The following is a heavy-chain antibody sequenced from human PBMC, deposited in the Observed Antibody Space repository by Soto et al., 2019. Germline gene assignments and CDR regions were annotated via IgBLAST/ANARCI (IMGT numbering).Heavy chain of an antibody. D-gene: IGHD6-6*01. CDR2: ISYDGSNK. V-gene: IGHV3-30*18. J-gene: IGHJ4*02. Sequence: GGSLRLSCAASGFTFSSYGMHWVRQAPGKGLEWVAVISYDGSNKYYADSVKGRFTISRDNSKNTLYLQMNSLRAEDTAVYYCAKDGEQIAARPFDYWGQGTLVTVSS. CDR1: GFTFSSYG. CDR3: AKDGEQIAARPFDY.